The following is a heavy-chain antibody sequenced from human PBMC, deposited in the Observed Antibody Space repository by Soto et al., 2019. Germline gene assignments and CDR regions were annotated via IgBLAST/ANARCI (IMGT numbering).Heavy chain of an antibody. CDR3: ARHSTGIAVAGVFDY. J-gene: IGHJ4*02. D-gene: IGHD6-19*01. CDR2: IYPGDSDT. Sequence: GESLKISCKGSGYSFTSYWIGWVRQMPGKGLEWMGIIYPGDSDTRYSPSFQGQVTISADKSISTAYLQWSSLKASDTAMYYCARHSTGIAVAGVFDYWGQGTLVTVSS. CDR1: GYSFTSYW. V-gene: IGHV5-51*01.